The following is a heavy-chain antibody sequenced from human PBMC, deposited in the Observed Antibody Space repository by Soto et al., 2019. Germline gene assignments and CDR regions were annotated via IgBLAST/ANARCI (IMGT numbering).Heavy chain of an antibody. CDR2: ISYDGSNK. CDR3: ARGLGSLIAGASY. V-gene: IGHV3-30-3*01. CDR1: GFTFSSYA. J-gene: IGHJ4*02. Sequence: QVQLVESGGGVVQPGRSLRLSCAASGFTFSSYAMHWVRQAPGKGLEWVAVISYDGSNKYYADSVKGRFTISRDNSKNTLYLQMNSLRAEDTAVYYCARGLGSLIAGASYWGQGTLVTVSS. D-gene: IGHD6-19*01.